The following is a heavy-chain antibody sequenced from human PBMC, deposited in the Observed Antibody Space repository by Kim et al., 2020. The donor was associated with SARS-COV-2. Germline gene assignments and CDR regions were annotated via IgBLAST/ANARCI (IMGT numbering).Heavy chain of an antibody. J-gene: IGHJ3*02. CDR1: GGSISSYY. CDR2: IYYSGST. V-gene: IGHV4-59*01. CDR3: ARSEYITIFGVVRAQGAFDI. D-gene: IGHD3-3*01. Sequence: SETLSLTCTVCGGSISSYYWSWIRQPPGKGLEWIGYIYYSGSTNYNSSLKSRVTISVDTSKNQFSLKLSSVTAADTAVYYCARSEYITIFGVVRAQGAFDIWGQGTMVTVSS.